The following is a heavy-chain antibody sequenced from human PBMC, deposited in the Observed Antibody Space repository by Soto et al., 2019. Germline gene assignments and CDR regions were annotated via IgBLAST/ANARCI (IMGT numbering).Heavy chain of an antibody. D-gene: IGHD3-9*01. J-gene: IGHJ4*02. CDR1: GGTFSSYA. CDR2: IIPIFGTA. V-gene: IGHV1-69*06. CDR3: ARDRGYFDWLLSFDY. Sequence: SVKVSCKASGGTFSSYAISWVRQAPGQGLEWMGGIIPIFGTANYAQKFQGRVTITADKSTSTAYMELSSLRSEDTAVYYCARDRGYFDWLLSFDYWGQGTLVTVSS.